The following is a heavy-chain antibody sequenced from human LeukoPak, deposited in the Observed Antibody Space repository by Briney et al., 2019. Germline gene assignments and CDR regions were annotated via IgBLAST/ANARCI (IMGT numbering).Heavy chain of an antibody. V-gene: IGHV3-23*01. CDR2: ISGSGGST. CDR3: AKWGRCSSTSCTLGSAFDI. D-gene: IGHD2-2*01. CDR1: GFTFSSYA. J-gene: IGHJ3*02. Sequence: GGSLRLSCAASGFTFSSYAMSWVRQAPGKGLEWVSAISGSGGSTYYADSVKGRFTISRDNSKNTLYLQMNSLRAEDTAVYYCAKWGRCSSTSCTLGSAFDIWGQGTMVTVSS.